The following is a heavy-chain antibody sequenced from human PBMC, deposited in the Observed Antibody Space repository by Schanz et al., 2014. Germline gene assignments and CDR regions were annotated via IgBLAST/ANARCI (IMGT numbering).Heavy chain of an antibody. CDR3: DRSPHYRERKQRSARPTTTNL. D-gene: IGHD1-26*01. CDR2: ITSDGGGT. Sequence: EVQLVESGGGLVQPGGSLIISCSASGFTFSDYALHWVRQAPGKGLEYVSAITSDGGGTYYADSVKGRFIISRDTSRNMLFLQMSSLTSDDTAVYYCDRSPHYRERKQRSARPTTTNLWGQGTLVTVFS. J-gene: IGHJ4*02. V-gene: IGHV3-64D*06. CDR1: GFTFSDYA.